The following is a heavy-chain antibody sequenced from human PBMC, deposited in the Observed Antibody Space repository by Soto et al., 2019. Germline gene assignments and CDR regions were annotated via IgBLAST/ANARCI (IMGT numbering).Heavy chain of an antibody. J-gene: IGHJ4*02. Sequence: SETLSLTCTVSGGSISSGDYYWSWIRQPPGKGLEWIGYIYYSGSTYYNPSLKSRVTISVDTSKNQFSLKLSSVTAADTAVYYCAREGLAAPGYFDYWGQGTLVTVSS. CDR1: GGSISSGDYY. CDR2: IYYSGST. V-gene: IGHV4-30-4*01. D-gene: IGHD6-6*01. CDR3: AREGLAAPGYFDY.